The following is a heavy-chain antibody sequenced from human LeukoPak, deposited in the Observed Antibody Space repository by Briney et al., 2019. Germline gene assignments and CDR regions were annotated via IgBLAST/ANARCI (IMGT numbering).Heavy chain of an antibody. CDR1: GYTFTSYA. D-gene: IGHD2-2*01. V-gene: IGHV1-3*01. J-gene: IGHJ6*04. CDR3: ARSQGDVPAAKYSYYYGMDV. Sequence: ASVKVSCKASGYTFTSYAMHWVRQAPGESLEGMGWINAGNGKTKYSQKFNGRFTITRDTSAGTAYMELSSLRSEDTAAYYCARSQGDVPAAKYSYYYGMDVWGKGTTVTVSS. CDR2: INAGNGKT.